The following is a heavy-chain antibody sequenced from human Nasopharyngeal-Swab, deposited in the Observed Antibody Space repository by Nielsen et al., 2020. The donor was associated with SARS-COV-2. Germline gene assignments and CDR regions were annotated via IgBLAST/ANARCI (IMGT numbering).Heavy chain of an antibody. J-gene: IGHJ4*02. Sequence: GGSLRLSCAASGFTFSSYAMSWVRQAPGKGLEWVSAISGSGGSTYYADSVKGRFTISRDNAKNSLYLEMNSLRAEDTAVYYCARDVGGDYWGQGILVTVSS. CDR3: ARDVGGDY. V-gene: IGHV3-23*01. CDR2: ISGSGGST. CDR1: GFTFSSYA. D-gene: IGHD2-15*01.